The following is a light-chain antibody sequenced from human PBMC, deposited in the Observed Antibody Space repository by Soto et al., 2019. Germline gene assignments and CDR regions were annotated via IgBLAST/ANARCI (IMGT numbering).Light chain of an antibody. CDR3: SSYTSSSTLV. CDR2: DVS. Sequence: LNQPASVSGSPGQSITISCTGTSSDVGGYNYVSWYQQHPGKAPKLMIYDVSNRPSGVSNRFSGSKSGNTASLTISGLQAEDEADYYCSSYTSSSTLVFGTGTKVTVL. V-gene: IGLV2-14*01. CDR1: SSDVGGYNY. J-gene: IGLJ1*01.